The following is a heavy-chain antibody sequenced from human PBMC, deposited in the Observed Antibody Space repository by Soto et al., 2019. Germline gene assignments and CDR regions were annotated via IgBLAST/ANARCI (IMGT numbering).Heavy chain of an antibody. D-gene: IGHD2-15*01. V-gene: IGHV1-69*01. J-gene: IGHJ3*02. CDR3: AREREMVDPFTDAFDI. CDR1: GGTFSSYA. CDR2: IIPIFGTA. Sequence: QVQLVQSGAEVKKPGSSVKVSCKASGGTFSSYAISWVRQAPGQGLEWMGGIIPIFGTANYAQKFQGRVTITEDESTSTAYMELRSLRSEDTAVYYCAREREMVDPFTDAFDIWGQGTMVTVS.